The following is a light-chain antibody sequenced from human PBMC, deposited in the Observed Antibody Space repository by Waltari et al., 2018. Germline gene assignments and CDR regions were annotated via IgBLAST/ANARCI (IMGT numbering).Light chain of an antibody. CDR1: QNVLYSPNNKNY. Sequence: DVVMTQSPDSLAVSLGERVTINCNSSQNVLYSPNNKNYIAWYQQNPGQPPKLLIYWASNRVSGVPDRFSGSGSGTDFTLTISSLQAEDVAIYYCHQYSSSSRTFGQGTKLEIK. CDR2: WAS. V-gene: IGKV4-1*01. J-gene: IGKJ2*01. CDR3: HQYSSSSRT.